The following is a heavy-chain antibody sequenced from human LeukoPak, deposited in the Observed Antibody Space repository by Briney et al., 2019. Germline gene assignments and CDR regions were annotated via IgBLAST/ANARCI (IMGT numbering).Heavy chain of an antibody. D-gene: IGHD6-6*01. CDR3: ATEQQLVPSHNWFDP. CDR2: FDPEDGET. CDR1: GYTLTELS. J-gene: IGHJ5*02. V-gene: IGHV1-24*01. Sequence: ASVKVSCKVSGYTLTELSMHWVRQAPGKGLEWMGGFDPEDGETIYAQKFQGRVTMTEDTSTDTAYMELSSLRSEDTAVYYCATEQQLVPSHNWFDPWGQGTLVTVSS.